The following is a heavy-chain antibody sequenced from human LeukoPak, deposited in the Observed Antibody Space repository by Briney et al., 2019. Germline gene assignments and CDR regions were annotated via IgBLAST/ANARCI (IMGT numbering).Heavy chain of an antibody. CDR1: GFTFSSYA. CDR2: ISGSGGST. CDR3: AKDTVGGSHLNYYYYGMDV. J-gene: IGHJ6*02. V-gene: IGHV3-23*01. Sequence: GGSLRLSCAASGFTFSSYAMSWVRRAPGKGLEWVSAISGSGGSTYYADSVKGRFTISRDNSKNTLYLQMNSLRAEDTAVYYCAKDTVGGSHLNYYYYGMDVWGQGTTVTVSS. D-gene: IGHD1-26*01.